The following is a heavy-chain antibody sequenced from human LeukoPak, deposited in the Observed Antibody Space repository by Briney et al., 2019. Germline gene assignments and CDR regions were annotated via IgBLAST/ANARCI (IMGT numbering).Heavy chain of an antibody. CDR3: ARFAGSGSYYIDY. CDR2: IGGSGTTI. Sequence: AGSLRLSCAASGFTFSDYYMSWIRQAQGKGLEWASDIGGSGTTIFYAHSVKGRLTISRDNAKNSLYRQMNSLRAEDTAVYYCARFAGSGSYYIDYWGQGTLITVSS. V-gene: IGHV3-11*01. J-gene: IGHJ4*02. CDR1: GFTFSDYY. D-gene: IGHD3-10*01.